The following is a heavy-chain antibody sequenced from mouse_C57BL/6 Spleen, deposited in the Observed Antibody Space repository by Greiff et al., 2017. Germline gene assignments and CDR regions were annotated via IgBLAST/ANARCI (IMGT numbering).Heavy chain of an antibody. Sequence: EVKLEESGGGLVKPGGSLKLSCAASGFTFSSYAMSWVRQTPEKRLEWVATISDGGSYTYYPDNVKGRFTISRDNAKNNLYLQMSHLKSEDTAMYYCARDRENDGDIRPLFAYWGQGTLVTVSA. CDR1: GFTFSSYA. CDR2: ISDGGSYT. J-gene: IGHJ3*01. D-gene: IGHD2-13*01. V-gene: IGHV5-4*01. CDR3: ARDRENDGDIRPLFAY.